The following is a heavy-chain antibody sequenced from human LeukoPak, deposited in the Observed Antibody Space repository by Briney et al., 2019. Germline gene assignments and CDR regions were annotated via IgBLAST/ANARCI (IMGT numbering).Heavy chain of an antibody. CDR3: ARPYSSGWYGDFDY. CDR1: GFTFGSYA. CDR2: LSYDRSNI. D-gene: IGHD6-19*01. Sequence: GGSLSLSWAAAGFTFGSYAMHGVRKPPGKGLEWVAVLSYDRSNIYYADSVKGRFTISRDNSKNTLYLQMNSLRAEDTAVYYCARPYSSGWYGDFDYWGQGTLVTVSS. V-gene: IGHV3-30-3*01. J-gene: IGHJ4*02.